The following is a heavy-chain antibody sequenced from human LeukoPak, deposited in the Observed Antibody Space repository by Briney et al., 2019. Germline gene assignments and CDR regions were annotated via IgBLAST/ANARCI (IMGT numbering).Heavy chain of an antibody. CDR3: ARDYCRGSSCSKDV. D-gene: IGHD2-15*01. CDR1: GGGSSSGGYS. CDR2: IYYSGST. Sequence: SETLSRTCSVAGGGSSSGGYSWSSIRQHPGKVLEWVGYIYYSGSTYYNPTLKSRVTLSVDPSKNQFSLPLSSVPAADTAVYYCARDYCRGSSCSKDVLGQGTTVTVSS. V-gene: IGHV4-31*03. J-gene: IGHJ6*02.